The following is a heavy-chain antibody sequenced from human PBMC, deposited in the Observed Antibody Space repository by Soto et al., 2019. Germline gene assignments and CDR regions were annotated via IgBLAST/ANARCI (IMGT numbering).Heavy chain of an antibody. Sequence: QVQLVQSGAEVKKPGASVKVSCKASGYTFTSYGISWVRQAPGQGLEWMGWISGYNGNTNYAQKLQGRVTMTTDTSTSTASMELRSLRADDTAVYYCVKNRGAGSLSNWSFASWGRGSLVTVSS. J-gene: IGHJ2*01. V-gene: IGHV1-18*01. D-gene: IGHD1-26*01. CDR3: VKNRGAGSLSNWSFAS. CDR1: GYTFTSYG. CDR2: ISGYNGNT.